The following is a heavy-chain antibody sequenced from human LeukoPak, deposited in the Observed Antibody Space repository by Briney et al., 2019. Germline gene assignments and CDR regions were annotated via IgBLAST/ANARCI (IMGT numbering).Heavy chain of an antibody. CDR1: GGSISSYY. CDR2: IYYSGST. V-gene: IGHV4-59*01. J-gene: IGHJ3*02. Sequence: PSETLSLTCTVSGGSISSYYWSWIRQPPGKGLEWIGYIYYSGSTNYNPSLKSRVTISVDTSKNQFSLKLSSVTAADTAVYYCARGRLWGSVRAFDIWGQGTMVTVSS. CDR3: ARGRLWGSVRAFDI. D-gene: IGHD3-10*01.